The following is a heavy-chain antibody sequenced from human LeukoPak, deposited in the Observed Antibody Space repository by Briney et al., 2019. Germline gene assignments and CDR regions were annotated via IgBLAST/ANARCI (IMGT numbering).Heavy chain of an antibody. V-gene: IGHV3-33*01. CDR2: IWYDGSNA. CDR3: VKSKGYYFDY. J-gene: IGHJ4*02. Sequence: GGSLRLSCAASGFTFSSFAMHWVRQAPGKGLEWVAIIWYDGSNAYYADSVKGRFTISRDNAKNSLYLQMNSLRDEDTAVYYCVKSKGYYFDYWGQGTLVTVSS. CDR1: GFTFSSFA.